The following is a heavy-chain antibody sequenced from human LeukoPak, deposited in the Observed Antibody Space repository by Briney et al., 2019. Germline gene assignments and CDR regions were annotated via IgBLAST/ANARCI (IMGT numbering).Heavy chain of an antibody. Sequence: SETLSLTCAVYGGSFSGYYWSWIRQPPGKGLEWIGEINHSGSTNYSPSLKSRVTISVDTSKNQVSLKLSSVTAADTAVYYCARAGDSGWYSRAYWYFDLWGRGTLVTVSS. CDR2: INHSGST. V-gene: IGHV4-34*01. D-gene: IGHD6-19*01. CDR3: ARAGDSGWYSRAYWYFDL. J-gene: IGHJ2*01. CDR1: GGSFSGYY.